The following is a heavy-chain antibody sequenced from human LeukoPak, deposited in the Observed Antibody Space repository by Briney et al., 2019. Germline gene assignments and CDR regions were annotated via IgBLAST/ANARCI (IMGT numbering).Heavy chain of an antibody. Sequence: GASVKVSCKASGYTFTSYYMHWVRQAPGQGLEWMGIINPSGGSTSYAQKFQGRVTITRDTSASTAYMELSSLRSEDMAVYYCARAPSYDSSGYSLGYWGQGTLVTVSS. CDR1: GYTFTSYY. CDR3: ARAPSYDSSGYSLGY. CDR2: INPSGGST. V-gene: IGHV1-46*01. D-gene: IGHD3-22*01. J-gene: IGHJ4*02.